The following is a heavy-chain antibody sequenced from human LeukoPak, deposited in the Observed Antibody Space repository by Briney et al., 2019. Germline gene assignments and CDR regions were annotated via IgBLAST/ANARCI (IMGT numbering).Heavy chain of an antibody. V-gene: IGHV3-30*02. Sequence: GGSLRLSCAASGFSFNTYGIHWVRQAPGKGLEWVAFIRYDGSNEYYADSVKGRFTISRDNSRNTVYVQMNSLRAEDTAVYYCARERSTSCWDYWGQGTLVTVSS. CDR3: ARERSTSCWDY. CDR1: GFSFNTYG. CDR2: IRYDGSNE. J-gene: IGHJ4*02. D-gene: IGHD2-2*01.